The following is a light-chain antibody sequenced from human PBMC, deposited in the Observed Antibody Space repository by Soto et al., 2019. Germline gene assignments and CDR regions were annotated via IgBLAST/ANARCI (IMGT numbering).Light chain of an antibody. CDR1: QGISFD. Sequence: AIQRTQSPSSLSTSVGDRVTITCRASQGISFDVAWYQQKPGKAPKLLIYAASSLQSGVPSRFSGSGSGTDFTLTISSLQPEDFATYYCLQDYNYPYTFGQGTRLEIK. CDR2: AAS. V-gene: IGKV1-6*01. CDR3: LQDYNYPYT. J-gene: IGKJ5*01.